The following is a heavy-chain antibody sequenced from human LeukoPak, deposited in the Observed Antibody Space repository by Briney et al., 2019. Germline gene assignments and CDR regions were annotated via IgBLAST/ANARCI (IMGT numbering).Heavy chain of an antibody. V-gene: IGHV4-61*02. Sequence: PSETLSLTCTVSGGSISSGSYYWSWIRQPAGKGLEWIGRIYTSGSTNYNPSLKSRVTISVDTSKNQFSLKLSSVTAADTAVYYCARGRDYDILTGYYRYVMDVWGQGTTVTVSS. CDR2: IYTSGST. CDR1: GGSISSGSYY. J-gene: IGHJ6*02. D-gene: IGHD3-9*01. CDR3: ARGRDYDILTGYYRYVMDV.